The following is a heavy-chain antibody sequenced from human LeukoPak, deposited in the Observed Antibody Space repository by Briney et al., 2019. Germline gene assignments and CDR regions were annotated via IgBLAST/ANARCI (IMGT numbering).Heavy chain of an antibody. V-gene: IGHV1-46*01. CDR1: GYTFTSYY. Sequence: ASVKVSCKASGYTFTSYYRHSVRQAPGQRGEWMGIINTSGGSTSYVQKFQGRVTMTRDTSTSTVYMELSSLRSEDTAVYYCAKSHDYGDYVVDYWGQGTLVTVSS. D-gene: IGHD4-17*01. J-gene: IGHJ4*02. CDR2: INTSGGST. CDR3: AKSHDYGDYVVDY.